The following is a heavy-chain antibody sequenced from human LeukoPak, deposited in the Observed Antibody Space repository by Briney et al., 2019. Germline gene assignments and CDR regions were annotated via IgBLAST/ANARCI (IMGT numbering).Heavy chain of an antibody. CDR1: GFTFSSYG. CDR2: IRYDGSNK. Sequence: GGSLRLSCAASGFTFSSYGMHWVRQAPGKGLEWVAFIRYDGSNKYYADSVKGRFTISRDNSKNTLYLQMNSLRAEDTAVYYCAKGPHYYYDSSGSAFDIWGQGTMVTVSS. J-gene: IGHJ3*02. CDR3: AKGPHYYYDSSGSAFDI. D-gene: IGHD3-22*01. V-gene: IGHV3-30*02.